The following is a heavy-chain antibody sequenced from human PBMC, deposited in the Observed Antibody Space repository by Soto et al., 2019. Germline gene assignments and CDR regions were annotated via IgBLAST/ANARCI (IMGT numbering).Heavy chain of an antibody. D-gene: IGHD5-18*01. V-gene: IGHV3-11*05. CDR2: ISSSSSYT. Sequence: GGSLRLSCAASGFTFSDYYMSWIRQAPGKGLEWVSYISSSSSYTNYADSVKGRFTISRDNSKNTLYLQMNSLRAEDTAVYYCAKEVDTEYSVGHVWGQGTTVTVSS. CDR3: AKEVDTEYSVGHV. CDR1: GFTFSDYY. J-gene: IGHJ6*02.